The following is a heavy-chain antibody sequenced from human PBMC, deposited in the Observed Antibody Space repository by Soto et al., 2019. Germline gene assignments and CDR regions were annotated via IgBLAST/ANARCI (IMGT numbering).Heavy chain of an antibody. Sequence: GASVKVSCKASGYTFTSYGISWVRQAPGQGLEWMGWISAYNGNTNYAQKLQGRVTMTTDTSTSTAYMELRSLRSDDTAVYYCARVVAGYCSGGSCYAPPDYYYGMDVWGQGTTVTVYS. V-gene: IGHV1-18*04. CDR1: GYTFTSYG. D-gene: IGHD2-15*01. CDR3: ARVVAGYCSGGSCYAPPDYYYGMDV. CDR2: ISAYNGNT. J-gene: IGHJ6*02.